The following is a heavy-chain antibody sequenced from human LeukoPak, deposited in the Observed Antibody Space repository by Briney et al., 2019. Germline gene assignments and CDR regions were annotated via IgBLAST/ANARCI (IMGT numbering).Heavy chain of an antibody. J-gene: IGHJ4*02. V-gene: IGHV4-39*07. CDR3: ARDNYDYVWGSGPGNIDY. CDR1: GVSISSSNSY. CDR2: IYYSGNT. Sequence: KSSETLSLTCTVSGVSISSSNSYWGWIRQPPGKGLEWIGSIYYSGNTYYNASLKSQVSISIDTSKNQFSLKLSSVTAADTAVYYCARDNYDYVWGSGPGNIDYWGQGTLVTVSS. D-gene: IGHD3-16*01.